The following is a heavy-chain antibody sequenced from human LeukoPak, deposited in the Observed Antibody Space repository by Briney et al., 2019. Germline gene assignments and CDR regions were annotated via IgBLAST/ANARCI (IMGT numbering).Heavy chain of an antibody. CDR3: ARDGAFYSSGWYWFDP. V-gene: IGHV1-46*01. D-gene: IGHD6-19*01. Sequence: ASVKVSCKASGYTFTGYYMHWVRQAPGQGLEWMGIINPSGGSTSYAQKFQGRVTMTRDTSTSTAYMELSSLRSEDTAVYYCARDGAFYSSGWYWFDPWGQGTLVTVSS. CDR1: GYTFTGYY. CDR2: INPSGGST. J-gene: IGHJ5*02.